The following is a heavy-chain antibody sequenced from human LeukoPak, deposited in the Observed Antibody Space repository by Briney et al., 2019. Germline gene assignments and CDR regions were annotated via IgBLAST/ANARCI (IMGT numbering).Heavy chain of an antibody. V-gene: IGHV3-23*01. CDR1: GFTFTNYA. CDR3: ASPYRTRGDAFDI. CDR2: ISGSGGRT. J-gene: IGHJ3*02. D-gene: IGHD1-14*01. Sequence: GGSLTLSCAASGFTFTNYAMTWVRQAPGKGLEWVSAISGSGGRTYYADFVNGRFTISRDNSKSTLFLDMNSLRGEDTALYYCASPYRTRGDAFDIWGQGTMVTVSS.